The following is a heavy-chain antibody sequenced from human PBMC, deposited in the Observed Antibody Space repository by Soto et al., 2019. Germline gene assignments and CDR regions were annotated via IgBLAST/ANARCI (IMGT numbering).Heavy chain of an antibody. Sequence: SVKVSCKSSGVTFSSYAISWVRQAPGQGLEWMGGIIPIFGTANYAQKFQGRVTITADESTSTAYMELSSLRSEDTAVYYCARGNADGYNLDYWGQGTLVTVSS. V-gene: IGHV1-69*13. CDR1: GVTFSSYA. D-gene: IGHD5-12*01. J-gene: IGHJ4*02. CDR3: ARGNADGYNLDY. CDR2: IIPIFGTA.